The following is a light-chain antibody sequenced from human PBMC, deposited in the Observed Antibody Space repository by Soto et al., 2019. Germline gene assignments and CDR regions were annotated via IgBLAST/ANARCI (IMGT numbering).Light chain of an antibody. CDR3: QQVNTFPVT. Sequence: DIQLTQYPSFLSASIGDRVNITCRASQGISSYLAWYQQTRGRAPKLLIYASSTLQSGVPSRFSGSGSGTEFTLTISSLQPDDFATYYCQQVNTFPVTFGQGTRLDI. CDR1: QGISSY. CDR2: ASS. V-gene: IGKV1-9*01. J-gene: IGKJ5*01.